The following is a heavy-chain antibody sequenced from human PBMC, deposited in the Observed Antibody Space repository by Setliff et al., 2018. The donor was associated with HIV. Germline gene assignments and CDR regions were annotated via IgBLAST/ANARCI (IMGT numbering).Heavy chain of an antibody. CDR3: AKDISTGGSSSYYYFGEDV. J-gene: IGHJ6*02. CDR1: GYTFNTYS. D-gene: IGHD2-8*02. CDR2: ISGYNGNT. Sequence: ASVKVSCKASGYTFNTYSINWVRQAPGQGLEWMGWISGYNGNTKYTQKLQGRVTLTTDTSTSTAYMELSSLRPEDTALYYCAKDISTGGSSSYYYFGEDVWGQGTPVTVSS. V-gene: IGHV1-18*01.